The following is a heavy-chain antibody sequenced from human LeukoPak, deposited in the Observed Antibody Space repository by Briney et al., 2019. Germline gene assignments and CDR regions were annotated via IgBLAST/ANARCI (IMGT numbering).Heavy chain of an antibody. J-gene: IGHJ6*03. Sequence: GGSLRLSCAASGFTFDDYAMHWVRQAPGKGLEWVSLISWDGGSTYYADSVKGRFTISRDNSKNSLYLTMNSLRAEDTALYYCAKEGRRGRGYYYYMDVWGKGTTVTVSS. D-gene: IGHD1-26*01. V-gene: IGHV3-43D*03. CDR2: ISWDGGST. CDR1: GFTFDDYA. CDR3: AKEGRRGRGYYYYMDV.